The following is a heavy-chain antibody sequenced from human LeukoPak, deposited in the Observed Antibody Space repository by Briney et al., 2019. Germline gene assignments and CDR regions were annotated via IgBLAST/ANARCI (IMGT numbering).Heavy chain of an antibody. J-gene: IGHJ3*02. CDR3: TSSPWDHDAFDI. V-gene: IGHV3-15*01. Sequence: GGSLRLSCAASGFTFSNGWRNWGRQAPGKGLEWVGRIKSKTDGGRTDYAAPVRGRFTISRDDSKNTLYVQMNTLKTEDTAVYYCTSSPWDHDAFDIWGQGAMVTVSS. D-gene: IGHD1-26*01. CDR1: GFTFSNGW. CDR2: IKSKTDGGRT.